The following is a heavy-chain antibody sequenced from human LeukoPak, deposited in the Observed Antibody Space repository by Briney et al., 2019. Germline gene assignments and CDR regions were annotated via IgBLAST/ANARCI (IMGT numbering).Heavy chain of an antibody. Sequence: LEWVSAITGSGGNTYYADSVKGRFTISRDNSKNTLYLQMNSLRDEDTAVYYCAKWGDFDVLTGYSVRDFWGQGTLDMVSS. V-gene: IGHV3-23*01. J-gene: IGHJ4*02. CDR2: ITGSGGNT. CDR3: AKWGDFDVLTGYSVRDF. D-gene: IGHD3-9*01.